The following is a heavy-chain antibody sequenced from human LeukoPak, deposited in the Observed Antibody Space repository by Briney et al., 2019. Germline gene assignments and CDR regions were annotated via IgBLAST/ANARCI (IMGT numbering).Heavy chain of an antibody. Sequence: SETLSLTCTVSHGSISTYYWSWIRQPPGKGLEWIGRIYTSGITKYNPSLNSRVTISVDRSKNQFSLTLSSVTAADTAVYYCARAETVVWFDPWGQGTLVTVSS. J-gene: IGHJ5*02. D-gene: IGHD4-11*01. CDR2: IYTSGIT. CDR1: HGSISTYY. CDR3: ARAETVVWFDP. V-gene: IGHV4-4*07.